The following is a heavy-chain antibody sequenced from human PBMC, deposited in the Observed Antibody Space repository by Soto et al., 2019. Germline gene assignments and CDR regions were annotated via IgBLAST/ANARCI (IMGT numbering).Heavy chain of an antibody. D-gene: IGHD3-3*02. J-gene: IGHJ6*02. CDR1: GDSISSGGYS. CDR2: ISHSGSP. CDR3: ARDRAHYWSGYQRHYGMDV. Sequence: TLSLTFALSGDSISSGGYSWSWIRQPPGKGLEWIGYISHSGSPFYNPSLKSRVTISVDRSKNQFSLYLQMNSLRDEDTAIYYCARDRAHYWSGYQRHYGMDVWGHGTTVTVSS. V-gene: IGHV4-30-2*01.